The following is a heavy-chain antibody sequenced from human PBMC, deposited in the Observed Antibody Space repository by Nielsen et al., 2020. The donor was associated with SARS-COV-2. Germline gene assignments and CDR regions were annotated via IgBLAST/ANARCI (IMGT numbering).Heavy chain of an antibody. Sequence: GESLKISCAASGFTFSSYVMHWVRQAPGKGLEWVAVIWYDGSNKYYADSVKGRFTISRDNSKNTLYLQMNSLRAEDTAVYYCARDTIAAGGDYWGQGTLVTVSS. D-gene: IGHD6-13*01. V-gene: IGHV3-33*01. CDR3: ARDTIAAGGDY. CDR1: GFTFSSYV. J-gene: IGHJ4*02. CDR2: IWYDGSNK.